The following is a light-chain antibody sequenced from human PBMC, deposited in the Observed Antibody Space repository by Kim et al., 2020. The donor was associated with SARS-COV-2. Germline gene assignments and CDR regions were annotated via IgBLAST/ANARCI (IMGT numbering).Light chain of an antibody. CDR1: SSDVGGYNY. V-gene: IGLV2-8*01. CDR3: SSYAGSSLYV. Sequence: GQSVTISCAGTSSDVGGYNYVSWYQQHPGKAPKLMINEVSKRPSGVPDRFSGSKSGNTASLTVSGLQAEDDADYYCSSYAGSSLYVFGAGTKVTVL. CDR2: EVS. J-gene: IGLJ1*01.